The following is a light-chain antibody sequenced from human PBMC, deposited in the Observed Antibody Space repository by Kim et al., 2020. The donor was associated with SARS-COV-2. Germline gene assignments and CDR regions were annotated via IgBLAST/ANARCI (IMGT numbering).Light chain of an antibody. J-gene: IGKJ1*01. V-gene: IGKV1-5*03. Sequence: DIQMTQSPSTLSVSVGDRVTITCRASRPIGRWVAWYQQKPGKAPNLLIYKASSLESGVPSRFSGSGSGAEFTLTISSLQPDDVATYYCQQYDRFWTFGQGTKLEI. CDR1: RPIGRW. CDR2: KAS. CDR3: QQYDRFWT.